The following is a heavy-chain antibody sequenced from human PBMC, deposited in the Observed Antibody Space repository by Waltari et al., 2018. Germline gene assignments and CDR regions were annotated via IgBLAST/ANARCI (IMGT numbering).Heavy chain of an antibody. CDR2: MYYTGTA. J-gene: IGHJ4*02. Sequence: QVQLQESGPGLVKPSETLSLTCTVSGASITTYYYSWIRQSPGKGLQWIGSMYYTGTAYYNPSLTSLVTISLDTSKNQFSLSLTSVTTADTAVYYCARDYPAAHVFDYWGQGTVVAVSS. CDR3: ARDYPAAHVFDY. CDR1: GASITTYY. D-gene: IGHD2-15*01. V-gene: IGHV4-59*01.